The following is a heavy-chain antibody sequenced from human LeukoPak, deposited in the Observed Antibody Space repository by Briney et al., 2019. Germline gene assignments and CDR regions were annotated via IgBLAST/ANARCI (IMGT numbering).Heavy chain of an antibody. CDR2: ISSTGGTA. CDR1: GFTLSSFG. J-gene: IGHJ5*02. V-gene: IGHV3-23*01. CDR3: ARAAAETGSFRDNWFDP. D-gene: IGHD3-9*01. Sequence: GGSLRLSCAASGFTLSSFGMSWVRQAPGEGLEWVSAISSTGGTAYYADSVKGRLTISRDNSKNTLYLQMNSLRGEDAAVYYCARAAAETGSFRDNWFDPWGQGTLVTVSS.